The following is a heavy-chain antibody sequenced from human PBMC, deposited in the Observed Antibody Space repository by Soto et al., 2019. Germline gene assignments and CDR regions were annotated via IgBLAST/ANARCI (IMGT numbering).Heavy chain of an antibody. CDR1: GFSFSTSGMC. CDR3: ARDSCNTANCYARIDY. V-gene: IGHV2-70*01. CDR2: IDWDDDK. J-gene: IGHJ4*02. Sequence: SGPTLVNPTQTLTLTCTFSGFSFSTSGMCVSWIRQPPGKALEWLALIDWDDDKFYLPSLKTRLTISRDTSKNQVVLTMTNMDAADTAAYYCARDSCNTANCYARIDYWGQGTLVTVSS. D-gene: IGHD2-2*01.